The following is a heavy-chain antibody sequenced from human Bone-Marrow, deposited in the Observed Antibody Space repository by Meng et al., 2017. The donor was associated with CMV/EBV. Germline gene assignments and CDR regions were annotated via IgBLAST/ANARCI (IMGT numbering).Heavy chain of an antibody. CDR1: GGSISSSGYY. CDR3: ARYSTLLELSEQVGDNWFDP. D-gene: IGHD1-7*01. J-gene: IGHJ5*02. CDR2: INHSGST. Sequence: SETLSLTCTVSGGSISSSGYYWSWIRQPPGKGLEWIGEINHSGSTNYNPSLKSRVTISVDTSKNQFSLKLSSVTAADTAVYYCARYSTLLELSEQVGDNWFDPWGQGTLVTVSS. V-gene: IGHV4-39*07.